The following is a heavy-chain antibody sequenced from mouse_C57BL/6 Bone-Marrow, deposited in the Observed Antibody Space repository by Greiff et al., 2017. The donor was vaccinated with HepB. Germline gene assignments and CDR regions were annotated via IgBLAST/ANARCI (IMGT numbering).Heavy chain of an antibody. J-gene: IGHJ1*03. D-gene: IGHD1-1*01. CDR2: IRNKANGYTT. CDR1: GFTFTDYY. V-gene: IGHV7-3*01. Sequence: EVKLVESGGGLVQPGGSLSLSCAASGFTFTDYYMSWVRQPPGKALEWLGFIRNKANGYTTEYSASVKGRFTISRDNSQSILYLQMNALRAEDSATYYCARHYYGSSPSDFDVWGTGTTVTVSS. CDR3: ARHYYGSSPSDFDV.